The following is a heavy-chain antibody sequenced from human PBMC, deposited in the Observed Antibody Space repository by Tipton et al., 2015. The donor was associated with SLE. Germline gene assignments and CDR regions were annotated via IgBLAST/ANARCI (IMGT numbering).Heavy chain of an antibody. J-gene: IGHJ4*02. CDR3: ATFHSSGYYPIDF. Sequence: LRLSCTVSGGSLIRYYWNWIRQPPGKGLEWIGYIFYSGSPNYNPSLKNRVSISVDASKTQFSLKLSSVTAADTAVYYCATFHSSGYYPIDFWGPGTLVTVSS. CDR1: GGSLIRYY. D-gene: IGHD3-22*01. V-gene: IGHV4-59*01. CDR2: IFYSGSP.